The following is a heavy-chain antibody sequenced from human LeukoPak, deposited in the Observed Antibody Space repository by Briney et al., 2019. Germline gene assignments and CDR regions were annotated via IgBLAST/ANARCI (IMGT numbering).Heavy chain of an antibody. Sequence: PSETLSLTCTVSGGSISNYYWNWIRQPPGKGLEWIGYIYYSGSTNYNPSLKSRVTISVDTSKNQFSLKLSSMTAADTAVYYCARSDCSTTSCVAYYGMDVSGQGTTVTVSS. CDR3: ARSDCSTTSCVAYYGMDV. V-gene: IGHV4-59*08. J-gene: IGHJ6*02. CDR2: IYYSGST. CDR1: GGSISNYY. D-gene: IGHD2-2*01.